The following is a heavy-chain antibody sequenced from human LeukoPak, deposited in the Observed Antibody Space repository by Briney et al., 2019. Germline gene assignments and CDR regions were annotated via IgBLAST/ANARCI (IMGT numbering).Heavy chain of an antibody. CDR2: ISAYNGNT. J-gene: IGHJ4*02. CDR3: ARVARLRYFDWAPPDY. Sequence: ASVKVSCKASGYTFTSYDINWARQATGQGLEWMGWISAYNGNTNYAQKLQGRVTMTTDTSTSTAYMELRSPRSDDTAVYYCARVARLRYFDWAPPDYWGQGTLVTVSS. V-gene: IGHV1-18*01. D-gene: IGHD3-9*01. CDR1: GYTFTSYD.